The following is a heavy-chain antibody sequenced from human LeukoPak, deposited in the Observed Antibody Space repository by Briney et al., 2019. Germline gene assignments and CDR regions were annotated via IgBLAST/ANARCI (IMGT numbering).Heavy chain of an antibody. J-gene: IGHJ4*02. CDR1: GFTFSSYE. D-gene: IGHD6-13*01. Sequence: TGGSLRLSCSASGFTFSSYEMIWVRQAPGKGLEYVSAISTNGGSTYYANSVKGRFTISRDNSKNTLYLQMGSLRAEDMAVYYCAGGSSWYRGIDYWGQGTLVTVSS. V-gene: IGHV3-64*01. CDR2: ISTNGGST. CDR3: AGGSSWYRGIDY.